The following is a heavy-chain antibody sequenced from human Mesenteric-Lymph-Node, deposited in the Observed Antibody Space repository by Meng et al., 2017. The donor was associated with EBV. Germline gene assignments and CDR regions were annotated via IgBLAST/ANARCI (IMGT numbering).Heavy chain of an antibody. Sequence: QGPLAESGPGMVKPSETLSLTCSVAGGSVSSGSYYWTWIRQPPGKGLEWIGYFYYTGSTSYNPSLKSRVTISVDTSKNQFSLRLSSVTAADTAVYYCARDSGITVTNSFDYWGQGTLVTVSS. CDR3: ARDSGITVTNSFDY. CDR1: GGSVSSGSYY. CDR2: FYYTGST. J-gene: IGHJ4*02. V-gene: IGHV4-61*01. D-gene: IGHD1-20*01.